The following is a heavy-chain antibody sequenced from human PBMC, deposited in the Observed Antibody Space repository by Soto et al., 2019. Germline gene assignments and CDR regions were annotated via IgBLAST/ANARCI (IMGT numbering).Heavy chain of an antibody. V-gene: IGHV4-34*01. J-gene: IGHJ5*02. D-gene: IGHD3-3*02. CDR3: ARILVKAVHDNWFDP. CDR2: INHSGST. CDR1: GGSFSGYY. Sequence: SETLYLTCAVYGGSFSGYYWSWIRQPPGKGLERIGEINHSGSTNYNPSLKSRVTLSVDMSKNQFSLKLSSVTAVDTAVYYCARILVKAVHDNWFDPWGQGTRVTVS.